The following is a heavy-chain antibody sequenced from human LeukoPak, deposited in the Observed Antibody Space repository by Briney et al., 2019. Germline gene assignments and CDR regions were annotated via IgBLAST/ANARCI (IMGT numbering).Heavy chain of an antibody. V-gene: IGHV3-7*03. CDR1: GFTFSSYW. CDR2: IKQDGSEK. CDR3: AKDKYYDSSGYSDY. J-gene: IGHJ4*02. D-gene: IGHD3-22*01. Sequence: GGSLRLSCAASGFTFSSYWMSWVRQAPGKGLEWVANIKQDGSEKYYVDSVKGRFTISRDNAKNSLYLQMNSLRAEDTALYYCAKDKYYDSSGYSDYWGQGTLVPVSS.